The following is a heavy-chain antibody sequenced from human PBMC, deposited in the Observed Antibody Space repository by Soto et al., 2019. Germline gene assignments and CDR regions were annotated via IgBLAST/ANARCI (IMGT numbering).Heavy chain of an antibody. CDR1: GGSIRDYF. CDR2: IYYSGRT. J-gene: IGHJ4*02. D-gene: IGHD4-17*01. Sequence: SATLALTCTVSGGSIRDYFWTWIRQPPGKGLEWIGYIYYSGRTNYNPSLKSRVSISVDTSKNHFSLQLRSVTAADTAVYYCARVGGDDFGDSGGFDYWGQGTLVPVSS. V-gene: IGHV4-59*01. CDR3: ARVGGDDFGDSGGFDY.